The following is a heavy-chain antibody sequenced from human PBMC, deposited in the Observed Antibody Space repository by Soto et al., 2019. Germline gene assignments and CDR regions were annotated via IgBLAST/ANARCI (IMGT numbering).Heavy chain of an antibody. D-gene: IGHD5-12*01. Sequence: EVQLVESGGGLVQPGGSLRLSCAASGLTFSNSRIHWVRQAPGKGLVWVSRLHNEESTTGYADSVKGRFTISRDNAKNTVYLQMNSLRAEDTAVYYCTRDPGYNGHDCRFDYWGQGTMVTVSS. CDR3: TRDPGYNGHDCRFDY. V-gene: IGHV3-74*01. J-gene: IGHJ4*02. CDR1: GLTFSNSR. CDR2: LHNEESTT.